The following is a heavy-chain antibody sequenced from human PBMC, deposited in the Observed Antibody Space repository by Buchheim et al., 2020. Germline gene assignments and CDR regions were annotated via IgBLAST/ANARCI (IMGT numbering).Heavy chain of an antibody. CDR3: AKGRVAGYYYGSGSPWGMDV. V-gene: IGHV3-23*01. CDR1: GFTFSSYA. Sequence: EVQLLESGGGLVQPGGSLRLSCAASGFTFSSYAMSWVRQAPGKGLEWVSAISGSGGSTYYADSVKGRFTIPRDNSKNTLYLQMNSLRAEDTAVYYCAKGRVAGYYYGSGSPWGMDVWGQGTT. CDR2: ISGSGGST. D-gene: IGHD3-10*01. J-gene: IGHJ6*02.